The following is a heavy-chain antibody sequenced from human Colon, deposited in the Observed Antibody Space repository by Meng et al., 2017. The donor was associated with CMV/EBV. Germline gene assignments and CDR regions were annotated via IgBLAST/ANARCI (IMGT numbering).Heavy chain of an antibody. D-gene: IGHD1-26*01. Sequence: SVKVSCKTSGGNFGDYAITWVRQAPGQGREWMGGIIPMFGTADYSQKFQGRLTITSDESASTAYMELSSLRSEDTAMYYCAGQWGDQYYYGLDMWGQGTTVTVSS. J-gene: IGHJ6*02. V-gene: IGHV1-69*05. CDR1: GGNFGDYA. CDR2: IIPMFGTA. CDR3: AGQWGDQYYYGLDM.